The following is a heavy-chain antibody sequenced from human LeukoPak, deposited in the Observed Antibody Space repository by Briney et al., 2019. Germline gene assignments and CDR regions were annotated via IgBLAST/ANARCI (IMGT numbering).Heavy chain of an antibody. CDR1: GGSISSYY. CDR2: IYYSGST. CDR3: AGFDIIYYYGMDV. Sequence: SETLSLTCTVSGGSISSYYWSWIRQPPGKGLEWIGYIYYSGSTNYNPSLKSRVTISVDTSKNQFSLKPSSVTAADTAVYYCAGFDIIYYYGMDVWGQGTTVTVSS. D-gene: IGHD3-9*01. V-gene: IGHV4-59*08. J-gene: IGHJ6*02.